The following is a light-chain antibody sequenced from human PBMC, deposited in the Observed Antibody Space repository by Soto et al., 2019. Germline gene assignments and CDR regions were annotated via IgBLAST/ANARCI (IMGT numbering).Light chain of an antibody. Sequence: EIVMTQSPATLSVSPGERATLSCRASQSVASNLAWYQQKPCQAPSLLIYAASTRATGIPARFSGSGSGTDFTLTISSLQSGDFAVYYCQQYNNWPQTFGQGTKVEIK. V-gene: IGKV3D-15*01. CDR2: AAS. CDR3: QQYNNWPQT. CDR1: QSVASN. J-gene: IGKJ1*01.